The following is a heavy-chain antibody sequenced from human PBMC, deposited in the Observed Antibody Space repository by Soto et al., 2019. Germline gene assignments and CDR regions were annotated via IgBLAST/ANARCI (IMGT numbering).Heavy chain of an antibody. CDR2: ISSNGGST. Sequence: EVQLVESGGGLVQPGGSLRLSCAASGFTFRRYAMHWVRQSPGKGLEYVSAISSNGGSTYHANSVKGRFTISRDNSKNTLYLQMGSLRAEDMAVYYCARGGSWSYYLDDWGQGTLVTVSA. V-gene: IGHV3-64*01. J-gene: IGHJ4*02. D-gene: IGHD2-15*01. CDR3: ARGGSWSYYLDD. CDR1: GFTFRRYA.